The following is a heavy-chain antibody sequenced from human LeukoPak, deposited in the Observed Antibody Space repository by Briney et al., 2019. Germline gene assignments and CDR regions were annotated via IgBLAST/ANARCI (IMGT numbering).Heavy chain of an antibody. V-gene: IGHV3-30-3*01. CDR1: GFTFTNYA. CDR3: ARDTYYYDSSGYYRWFFDC. D-gene: IGHD3-22*01. Sequence: TGGSLRLSCAASGFTFTNYAIHWVRQAPGKGLEWVALISYDGSNKYYADSVKGRFTISRDNSKNSLYLQMNSLRAEDTAVYYCARDTYYYDSSGYYRWFFDCWGQGTLVTVSS. J-gene: IGHJ4*02. CDR2: ISYDGSNK.